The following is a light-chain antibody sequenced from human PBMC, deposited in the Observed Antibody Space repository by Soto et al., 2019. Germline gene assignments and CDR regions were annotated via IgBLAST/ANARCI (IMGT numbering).Light chain of an antibody. CDR1: QGISSY. Sequence: DIQLTQSPSFLSASVGDRVTITCRASQGISSYLTWYQQKPGKAPKLLIFAALILQSGVPSRFSGSGSGTEFALSISSMQPEDFATYYCQQLNSYPYTFGQGTKLELK. CDR2: AAL. V-gene: IGKV1-9*01. J-gene: IGKJ2*01. CDR3: QQLNSYPYT.